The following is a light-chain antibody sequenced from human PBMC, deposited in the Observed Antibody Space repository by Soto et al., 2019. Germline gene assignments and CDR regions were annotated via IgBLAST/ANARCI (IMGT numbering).Light chain of an antibody. J-gene: IGLJ2*01. CDR2: EVN. Sequence: QSALTQPASVSGSPGQSITISCTGVTSIVGSDTFVSWYQQYPGKAPKLMIYEVNKRPSGISNRFSGSKSGNTASLTISGLQAEDEADYYCCAYAGSNTFVFGGGTKLTVL. CDR1: TSIVGSDTF. CDR3: CAYAGSNTFV. V-gene: IGLV2-23*02.